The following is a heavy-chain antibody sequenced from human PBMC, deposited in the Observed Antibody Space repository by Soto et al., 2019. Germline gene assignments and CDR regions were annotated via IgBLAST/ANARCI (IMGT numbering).Heavy chain of an antibody. Sequence: QVQLQQWGAGLLKPSETLSLTCAVYGGSFSGYYWSWIRQPPGKGLEWIGEINHSGSTNYNPSLKSRVSISVDTSKSHFPLKLRSVTAADTAVYYCARVGEYYYGSGRLSISHAFDIWCQGTMVTVSS. CDR1: GGSFSGYY. J-gene: IGHJ3*02. CDR3: ARVGEYYYGSGRLSISHAFDI. V-gene: IGHV4-34*01. D-gene: IGHD3-10*01. CDR2: INHSGST.